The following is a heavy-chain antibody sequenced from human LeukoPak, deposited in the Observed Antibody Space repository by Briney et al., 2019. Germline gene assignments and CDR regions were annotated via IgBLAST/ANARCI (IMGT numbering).Heavy chain of an antibody. CDR1: GFTFSSYA. CDR2: ISGSGGST. J-gene: IGHJ4*02. CDR3: AKSYYYGSGSXLDX. Sequence: GGSLRLSCAASGFTFSSYALTWVRQAPGKGLEWVSVISGSGGSTYNADAVKGRFPISRDNYKNTLYLQMNSLRDEATAVYYCAKSYYYGSGSXLDXWGQGXLVTV. D-gene: IGHD3-10*01. V-gene: IGHV3-23*01.